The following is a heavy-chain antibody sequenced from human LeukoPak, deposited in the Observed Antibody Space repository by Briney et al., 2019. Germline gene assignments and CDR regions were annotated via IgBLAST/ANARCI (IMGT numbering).Heavy chain of an antibody. CDR3: ARVGRSRGSLPNSYYYMDV. Sequence: GASVKVSCKASGYTFTSYYMHWVRQAPGQGVEWMGIINHSGGSTSYAQKFQGRVTMTKDTSTSTVYMELSSLRSEDTAVYYCARVGRSRGSLPNSYYYMDVWGKGTTVTVSS. D-gene: IGHD2-15*01. CDR1: GYTFTSYY. J-gene: IGHJ6*03. V-gene: IGHV1-46*01. CDR2: INHSGGST.